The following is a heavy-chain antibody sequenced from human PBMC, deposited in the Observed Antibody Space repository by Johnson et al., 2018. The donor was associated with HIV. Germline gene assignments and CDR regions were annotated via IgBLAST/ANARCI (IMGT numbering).Heavy chain of an antibody. J-gene: IGHJ3*02. D-gene: IGHD5-18*01. CDR3: ARGGIQLGSGDAFDI. CDR1: GFTFDDHG. V-gene: IGHV3-20*04. CDR2: INWNGGRT. Sequence: VQLVESGGGVVQPGGSLRLSCAASGFTFDDHGMSWVRQAPGKGLEWVSGINWNGGRTGYADSVNGRFTISSDNAKNSLYLQMNSLRAEDTALYYCARGGIQLGSGDAFDIWGQGTMVTVSS.